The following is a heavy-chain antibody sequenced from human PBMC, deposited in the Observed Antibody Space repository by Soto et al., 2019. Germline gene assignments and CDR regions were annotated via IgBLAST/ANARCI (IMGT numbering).Heavy chain of an antibody. D-gene: IGHD2-15*01. CDR3: VRQGSDASLYYYDLDV. CDR2: IYPGDSET. J-gene: IGHJ6*02. CDR1: GYRFSSYW. Sequence: GESLKISCKGSGYRFSSYWIGWVRQMPGKGLEWMGFIYPGDSETRYSPSFQGQVTISVDKAIDTAYLQWSSLQASDTGIYYCVRQGSDASLYYYDLDVWRQGTRVTASS. V-gene: IGHV5-51*01.